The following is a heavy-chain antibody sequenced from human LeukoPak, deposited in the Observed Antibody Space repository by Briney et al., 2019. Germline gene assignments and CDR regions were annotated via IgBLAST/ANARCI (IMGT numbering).Heavy chain of an antibody. D-gene: IGHD2-2*01. CDR1: DYSINSGHY. Sequence: PLETLSLTCAVSDYSINSGHYWGWIRQPPGKGLEWIGSIYHSGRTYYNPSLKSRVTTSVDTSKNQFSLKLTSVTAADTAVYYCARHASPDIVIVPAATFDYWGQGTLVTVSS. CDR2: IYHSGRT. V-gene: IGHV4-38-2*01. CDR3: ARHASPDIVIVPAATFDY. J-gene: IGHJ4*02.